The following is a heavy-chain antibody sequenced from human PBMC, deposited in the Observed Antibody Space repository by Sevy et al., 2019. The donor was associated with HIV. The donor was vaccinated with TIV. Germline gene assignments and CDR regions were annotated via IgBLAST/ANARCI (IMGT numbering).Heavy chain of an antibody. J-gene: IGHJ4*02. D-gene: IGHD2-21*02. V-gene: IGHV5-51*01. CDR3: ARQEGTAEWGWYSDS. CDR1: GYDFTRNW. Sequence: GESLKISCKGSGYDFTRNWIGWVRQMPGKGLEWMGIISPGDSDTRLSPSLQGQVTISADKSISTAYLQWSSLKASDTSMYYCARQEGTAEWGWYSDSWGQRTLVTVSS. CDR2: ISPGDSDT.